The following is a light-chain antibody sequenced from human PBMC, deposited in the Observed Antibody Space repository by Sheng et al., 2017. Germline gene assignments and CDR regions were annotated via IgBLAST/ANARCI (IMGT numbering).Light chain of an antibody. Sequence: DIQMTQSPSSLSASVGDRVTITCRASQSISSYLNWYQQKPGKAPKLLIYAASSLQSGVPSRFSGSGSGTDFTLTISSLQPEDFSTYYCQQSYSFPRTFGPGTKVYIK. CDR2: AAS. V-gene: IGKV1-39*01. CDR3: QQSYSFPRT. J-gene: IGKJ3*01. CDR1: QSISSY.